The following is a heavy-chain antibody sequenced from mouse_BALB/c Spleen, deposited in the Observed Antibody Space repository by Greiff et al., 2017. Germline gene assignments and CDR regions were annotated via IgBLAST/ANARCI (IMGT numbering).Heavy chain of an antibody. J-gene: IGHJ3*01. CDR1: GFNITDYY. CDR2: IDPGNGNT. D-gene: IGHD2-2*01. Sequence: EVQLQQSGAELVRPGASVKLSCKASGFNITDYYMHWVKQRPEQGLEWIGWIDPGNGNTIYDTKFQGKASITADTSSNTAYLQLSSLTSEDTAVYYCARHGYTGAWFAYWGQGTLVTVSA. CDR3: ARHGYTGAWFAY. V-gene: IGHV14-1*02.